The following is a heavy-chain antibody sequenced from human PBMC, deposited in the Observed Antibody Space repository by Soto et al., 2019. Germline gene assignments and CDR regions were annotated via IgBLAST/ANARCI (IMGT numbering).Heavy chain of an antibody. CDR3: ARAVAGRSNWFDS. V-gene: IGHV1-69*06. D-gene: IGHD6-19*01. J-gene: IGHJ5*01. Sequence: SVKVSCTASGGTFSSYAISWVRQAPGQGLEWMGGIIPIFGTANYAQKFQGRVTITADKSTSTAYMELSSLRSEDTAVYYCARAVAGRSNWFDSWGQGTMVILSS. CDR2: IIPIFGTA. CDR1: GGTFSSYA.